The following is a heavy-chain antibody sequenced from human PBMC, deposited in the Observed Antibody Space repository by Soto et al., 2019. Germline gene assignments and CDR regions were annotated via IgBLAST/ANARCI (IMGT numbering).Heavy chain of an antibody. V-gene: IGHV4-30-4*01. CDR1: GASFNNNDYY. D-gene: IGHD3-22*01. CDR3: ARMSYFYDKWYFDL. Sequence: QLQESGPGLVMPSQTLSLTCTVSGASFNNNDYYWSWIRQTPGKGLEWIGYVYYSGNTDYIPSLKGRMSMSIDKSQIQFTLKLNSVTAADTATYYCARMSYFYDKWYFDLWGRGTLVTVSS. CDR2: VYYSGNT. J-gene: IGHJ2*01.